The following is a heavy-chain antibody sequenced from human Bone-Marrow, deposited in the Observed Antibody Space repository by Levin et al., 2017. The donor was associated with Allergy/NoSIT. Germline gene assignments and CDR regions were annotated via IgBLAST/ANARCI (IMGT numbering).Heavy chain of an antibody. CDR2: ISGYNGNT. V-gene: IGHV1-18*01. CDR3: ARHCSGGSCDDY. D-gene: IGHD2-15*01. CDR1: NYAFNTYG. J-gene: IGHJ4*02. Sequence: GESLKISCKASNYAFNTYGITWVRQAPGRGLEWMGWISGYNGNTKYAQMVQDRVTMTRDISTRTAYMELRSLRSDDTAVYYCARHCSGGSCDDYWGQGTLVTVSS.